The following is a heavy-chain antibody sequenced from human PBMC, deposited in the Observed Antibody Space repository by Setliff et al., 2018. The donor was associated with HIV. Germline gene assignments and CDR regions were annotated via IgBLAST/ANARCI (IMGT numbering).Heavy chain of an antibody. J-gene: IGHJ4*02. D-gene: IGHD6-19*01. CDR2: IWYDGTNK. CDR3: ASDQQWLAQGWGGPHY. Sequence: WIRRPPGKGLEWLALIWYDGTNKQYGDSVKGRFAISRDNSKNTLYLQMNSLRAEDTAVYYCASDQQWLAQGWGGPHYWGQGTLVTVSS. V-gene: IGHV3-33*01.